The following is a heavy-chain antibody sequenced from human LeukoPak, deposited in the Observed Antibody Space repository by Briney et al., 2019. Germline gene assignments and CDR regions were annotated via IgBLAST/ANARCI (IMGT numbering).Heavy chain of an antibody. V-gene: IGHV3-30*02. CDR2: IRYDGSNK. Sequence: GGSLRLSCAASGFTFSNYAMHWVRQAPGKGLEWVTFIRYDGSNKYYAESVKGRFTISRDNSKNTLYLQMSSLRAEDTAVYYCAKAIHSSSSGVVDYWGQGTLVTASS. CDR1: GFTFSNYA. CDR3: AKAIHSSSSGVVDY. D-gene: IGHD6-6*01. J-gene: IGHJ4*02.